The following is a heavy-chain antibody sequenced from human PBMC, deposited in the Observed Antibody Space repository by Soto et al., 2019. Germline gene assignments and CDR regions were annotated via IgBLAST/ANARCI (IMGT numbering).Heavy chain of an antibody. D-gene: IGHD3-9*01. V-gene: IGHV3-53*01. Sequence: PGGSLRLSCAASGFTVSSNYMSWVRQAPGKGLEWVSVIYSGGSTYYADSVKGRFTISRDNSKNTLYLQMNSLRAEATAVYYCARALYYDVLTGYYETSYYFDYWGQGTLVTVSS. CDR1: GFTVSSNY. J-gene: IGHJ4*02. CDR2: IYSGGST. CDR3: ARALYYDVLTGYYETSYYFDY.